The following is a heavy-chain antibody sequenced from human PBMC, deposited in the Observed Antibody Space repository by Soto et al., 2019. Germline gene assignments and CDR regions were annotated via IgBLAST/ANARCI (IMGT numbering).Heavy chain of an antibody. CDR2: INSDGSST. D-gene: IGHD5-18*01. J-gene: IGHJ4*02. V-gene: IGHV3-74*01. CDR3: ARGGRYSYGHFDY. Sequence: EVQLVESGGGLVQPGGSLRLSCAASGFTFSSYWMHWVRQAPGKGLVWVSRINSDGSSTSYADSVKGRFTISRDIAKNTLDLQVNSLRAEDAAVYYCARGGRYSYGHFDYWGQGTLVTVSS. CDR1: GFTFSSYW.